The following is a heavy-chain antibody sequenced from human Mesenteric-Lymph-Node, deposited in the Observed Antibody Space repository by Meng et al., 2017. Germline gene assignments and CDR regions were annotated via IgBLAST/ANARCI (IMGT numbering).Heavy chain of an antibody. V-gene: IGHV3-53*01. Sequence: GSLRLSCAASGFTVSRNYMSWVRQAPGKGLEWVSVIYSDDSTYYADSVKGRFTISRDNSKNTLYLQMNSLRAEDTAVYYCARARSIAVAGLYFDYWGQGTLVTVSS. CDR1: GFTVSRNY. D-gene: IGHD6-19*01. CDR2: IYSDDST. J-gene: IGHJ4*02. CDR3: ARARSIAVAGLYFDY.